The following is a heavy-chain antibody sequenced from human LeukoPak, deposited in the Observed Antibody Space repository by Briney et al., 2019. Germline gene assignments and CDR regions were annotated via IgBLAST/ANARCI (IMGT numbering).Heavy chain of an antibody. Sequence: PGGSLRLSCAATGFTFNTFAMHWVRQAPGKGLEWLGLISYDGDKQIYPASVKGRFPFSRDNSNNTLYLQMNNLRPEDTALYYCARESHEGATRAYNWFDPWGQGTLVSVSS. CDR1: GFTFNTFA. J-gene: IGHJ5*02. CDR3: ARESHEGATRAYNWFDP. D-gene: IGHD1-26*01. V-gene: IGHV3-30-3*01. CDR2: ISYDGDKQ.